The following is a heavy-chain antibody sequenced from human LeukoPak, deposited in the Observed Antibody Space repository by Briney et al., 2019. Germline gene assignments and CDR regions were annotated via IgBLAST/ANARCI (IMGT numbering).Heavy chain of an antibody. J-gene: IGHJ3*02. Sequence: PSETLSLTCTVSGASIRSYFWTWIRQPAGKGLEWIGRMHTNGNVDYSPALKSRVTMSLDTSQSQFSLNLTPVTAADTAVYYCARETTLGRPFDIWGQGTMVTVSS. CDR2: MHTNGNV. CDR1: GASIRSYF. D-gene: IGHD3-10*02. CDR3: ARETTLGRPFDI. V-gene: IGHV4-4*07.